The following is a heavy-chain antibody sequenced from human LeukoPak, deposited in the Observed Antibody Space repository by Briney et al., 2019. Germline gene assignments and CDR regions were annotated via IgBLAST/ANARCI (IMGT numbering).Heavy chain of an antibody. Sequence: GGSLRLSCAASGFTFSSYNMNWVRQAPGKGLEWVSYISSSSSTIYYADSVKGRFTISRDKAKNSLYLQMNSLRAEDTAVYYCARGVGNYRYYFDYWGQGTLVTVSS. CDR2: ISSSSSTI. D-gene: IGHD3-22*01. CDR1: GFTFSSYN. V-gene: IGHV3-48*01. CDR3: ARGVGNYRYYFDY. J-gene: IGHJ4*02.